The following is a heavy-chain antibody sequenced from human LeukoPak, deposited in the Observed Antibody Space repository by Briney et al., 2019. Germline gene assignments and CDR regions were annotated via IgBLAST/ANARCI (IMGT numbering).Heavy chain of an antibody. CDR3: AEAPPDNSYYSYRLYV. CDR2: IIGVVGGA. V-gene: IGHV3-23*01. CDR1: GFTFSTYA. D-gene: IGHD1-1*01. Sequence: GGSLRLSCAASGFTFSTYAMSWGRQGPGKGLEWVSPIIGVVGGAYYAESVRGACTISRDTAKSTVCLQMNSLRAEDTAVYYSAEAPPDNSYYSYRLYVWGQGATVTPSS. J-gene: IGHJ6*01.